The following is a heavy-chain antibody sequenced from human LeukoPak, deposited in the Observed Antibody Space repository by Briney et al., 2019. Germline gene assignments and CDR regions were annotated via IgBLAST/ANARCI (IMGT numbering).Heavy chain of an antibody. D-gene: IGHD3-22*01. V-gene: IGHV3-23*01. CDR3: AKFDSSGYCLGY. J-gene: IGHJ4*02. Sequence: PGGSLRLSCAASGFTFSSQGMTWVRQAPGKGLEWVSTIRGDGGATFYADSVKGRFTISRDNSVNTLFLQMNSLRAEDTAVYYCAKFDSSGYCLGYWGQGTLVIASS. CDR1: GFTFSSQG. CDR2: IRGDGGAT.